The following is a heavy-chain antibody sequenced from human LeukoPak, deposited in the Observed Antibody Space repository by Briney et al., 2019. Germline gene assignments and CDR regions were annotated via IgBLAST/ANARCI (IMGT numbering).Heavy chain of an antibody. CDR2: ISGSGGTK. J-gene: IGHJ4*02. Sequence: PGGSLRLSCAASGFPFSSYAMAWVRQAPGKGLEWVSAISGSGGTKYYADSVKGRFTISRDNSKSTLSLQMNSLRAEDTAVYYCARIYDSSSYSTYYFDYWGQGTLVTVSS. CDR1: GFPFSSYA. D-gene: IGHD3-22*01. CDR3: ARIYDSSSYSTYYFDY. V-gene: IGHV3-23*01.